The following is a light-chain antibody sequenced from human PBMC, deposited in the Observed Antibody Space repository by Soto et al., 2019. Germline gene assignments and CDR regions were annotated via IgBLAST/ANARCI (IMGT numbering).Light chain of an antibody. J-gene: IGLJ1*01. CDR3: SSYKSSSTPV. CDR2: EVS. Sequence: SVLTQPASVSGSPEQSITISCTGTSSDVGGYNYVSWYQQHPGKAPKLMIYEVSNRPSGVSNRFSGSKSGTTASLTISGLQAEDEADYYCSSYKSSSTPVLGTGTKV. V-gene: IGLV2-14*01. CDR1: SSDVGGYNY.